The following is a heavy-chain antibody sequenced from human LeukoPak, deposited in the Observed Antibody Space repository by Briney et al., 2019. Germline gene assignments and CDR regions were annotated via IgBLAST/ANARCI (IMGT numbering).Heavy chain of an antibody. CDR2: INPNSGGT. V-gene: IGHV1-2*02. J-gene: IGHJ4*02. CDR1: GYTFTGYY. D-gene: IGHD3-3*01. Sequence: ASVKVSCKASGYTFTGYYMHLVQQAPGQGLEWMGWINPNSGGTNYAQKFQGRVTMTRDTSISTAYMELSRLRSDDTAVYYCARGNYDFWSGYPPYFDYWGQGTLVTVSS. CDR3: ARGNYDFWSGYPPYFDY.